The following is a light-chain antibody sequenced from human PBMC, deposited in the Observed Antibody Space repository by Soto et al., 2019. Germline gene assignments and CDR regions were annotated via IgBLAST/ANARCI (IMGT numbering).Light chain of an antibody. CDR2: GAS. Sequence: DIQMTQSPSSLPASVGDRVTITCRASQNIRSYLNWYQQKPGKAPKVLICGASSLQSGVPSRFSGSGSGTEFTLTISSLQPEDFATYYCQQSYKTARTFGQGTKLEIK. CDR3: QQSYKTART. V-gene: IGKV1-39*01. J-gene: IGKJ2*01. CDR1: QNIRSY.